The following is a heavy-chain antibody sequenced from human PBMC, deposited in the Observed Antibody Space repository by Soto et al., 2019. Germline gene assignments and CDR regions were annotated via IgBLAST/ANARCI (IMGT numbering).Heavy chain of an antibody. D-gene: IGHD3-10*01. J-gene: IGHJ5*02. CDR1: GYTFTSYG. V-gene: IGHV1-18*04. CDR3: ARDSYKGENWFDP. Sequence: ASVKVSCXASGYTFTSYGISWVRQAPGQGLEWMGWISAYNGNTNYAQKLQGRVTMTADTSTSTAYMELRSLRSDDTAVYYCARDSYKGENWFDPWGQGTLVTVSS. CDR2: ISAYNGNT.